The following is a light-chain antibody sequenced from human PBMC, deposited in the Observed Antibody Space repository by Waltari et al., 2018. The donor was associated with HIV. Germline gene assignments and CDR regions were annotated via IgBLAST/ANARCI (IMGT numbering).Light chain of an antibody. V-gene: IGLV1-47*02. J-gene: IGLJ2*01. Sequence: SVLTQPPSASGTPGQRVTISCSGSTSNIRSNDVFWYQHLPGAAPKLLIHSNNQRPSGVPDRFSGSTSGTSASLAISGLRSEDEADYYCVAWDDSLRGVVFGGGTKVAAL. CDR1: TSNIRSND. CDR3: VAWDDSLRGVV. CDR2: SNN.